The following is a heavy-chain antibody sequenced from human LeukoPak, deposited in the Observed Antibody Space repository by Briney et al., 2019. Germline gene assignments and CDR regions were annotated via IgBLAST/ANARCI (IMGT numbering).Heavy chain of an antibody. J-gene: IGHJ3*02. CDR3: ARGHYVVVVPAATSHAFDI. D-gene: IGHD2-2*01. CDR1: GFTFSDYY. V-gene: IGHV4-30-4*08. Sequence: LRLSCAASGFTFSDYYWSWIRQPPGKGLEWIGYIYYSGSTYYNPSLKSRVTISVDTSKNQFSLKLSSVTAADTAVYYCARGHYVVVVPAATSHAFDIWGQGTMVTVSS. CDR2: IYYSGST.